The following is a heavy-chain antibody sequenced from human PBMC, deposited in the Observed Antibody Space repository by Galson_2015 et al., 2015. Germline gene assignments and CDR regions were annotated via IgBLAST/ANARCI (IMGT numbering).Heavy chain of an antibody. Sequence: SLRLSCAASGFTFSNYWMHWVRQSAGEGLAWVAAIAIAGDTFFSGSVKGRFTISSADATNSLYLQMNSLRAGDAAVYFCARAGFGWGWPHWGYWGHGTLVTVSS. CDR3: ARAGFGWGWPHWGY. D-gene: IGHD3-10*01. J-gene: IGHJ4*01. CDR2: IAIAGDT. V-gene: IGHV3-13*01. CDR1: GFTFSNYW.